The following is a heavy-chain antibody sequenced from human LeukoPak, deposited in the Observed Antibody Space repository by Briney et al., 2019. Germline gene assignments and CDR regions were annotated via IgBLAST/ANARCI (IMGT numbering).Heavy chain of an antibody. CDR1: GFSSSIYV. CDR3: ARDSRLDY. J-gene: IGHJ4*02. Sequence: GGSVRHSRAASGFSSSIYVLNWVCQAPGKGLEWVSYISSSGSSIYYADSVKGRFTISRDNAKNSLYLQMNSLRAEDTAVYYCARDSRLDYSGQGTLVTVSS. D-gene: IGHD6-13*01. CDR2: ISSSGSSI. V-gene: IGHV3-48*03.